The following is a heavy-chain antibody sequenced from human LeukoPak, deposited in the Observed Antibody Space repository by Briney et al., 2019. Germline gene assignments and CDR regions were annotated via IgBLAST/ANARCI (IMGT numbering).Heavy chain of an antibody. CDR2: INTNTGNP. V-gene: IGHV7-4-1*02. Sequence: ASVKVSCKASGYTFTGYYMHWVRQAPGQGLEWMGWINTNTGNPTYAQGFTGRFVFSLDTSVSTAYLQISSLKAEDTAVYYCARLPPSSSSWFFDYWGQGTLVTVSS. CDR3: ARLPPSSSSWFFDY. CDR1: GYTFTGYY. J-gene: IGHJ4*02. D-gene: IGHD6-13*01.